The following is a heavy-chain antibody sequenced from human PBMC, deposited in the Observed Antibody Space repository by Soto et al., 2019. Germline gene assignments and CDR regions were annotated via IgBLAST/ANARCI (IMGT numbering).Heavy chain of an antibody. CDR3: ARSAGCGGDCFSNFDY. CDR2: IYPGDSDT. D-gene: IGHD2-21*02. CDR1: GYSFTNYW. Sequence: GESLKISCKGSGYSFTNYWIGWVRQMPGKGLEWMGIIYPGDSDTTYSPSFQGQVTLSADKSIHTAYLQWSSLKASDTAMYYCARSAGCGGDCFSNFDYWGQGTLVTVSS. V-gene: IGHV5-51*01. J-gene: IGHJ4*02.